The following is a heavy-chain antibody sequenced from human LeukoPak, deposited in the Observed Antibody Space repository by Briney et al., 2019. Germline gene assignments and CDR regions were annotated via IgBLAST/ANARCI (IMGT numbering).Heavy chain of an antibody. J-gene: IGHJ4*02. Sequence: SETLSFTCTVSGGSITDYYWTWIRQSPEKGLEWIGYIHHSGSSNYKFSLRGRVTMSIDTSKNQFSLKLSSVTAADTAVYCCARAPSVVAASGSYFDYWGQGTLVTVSS. CDR1: GGSITDYY. CDR3: ARAPSVVAASGSYFDY. D-gene: IGHD2-15*01. V-gene: IGHV4-59*12. CDR2: IHHSGSS.